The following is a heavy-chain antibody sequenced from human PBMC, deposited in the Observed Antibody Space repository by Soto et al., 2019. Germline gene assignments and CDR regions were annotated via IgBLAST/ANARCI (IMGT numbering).Heavy chain of an antibody. V-gene: IGHV4-59*01. D-gene: IGHD5-12*01. CDR3: ARVAGYSGYNPVDY. CDR1: GGSISSYY. CDR2: IYYSGST. Sequence: SETLSLTCTVSGGSISSYYWSWIRQPPGKGLEWIGYIYYSGSTNYNPSLKSRVTISVDTSKNQFSLKLSSVTAADTAVYYCARVAGYSGYNPVDYWGKGTLVTVSS. J-gene: IGHJ4*02.